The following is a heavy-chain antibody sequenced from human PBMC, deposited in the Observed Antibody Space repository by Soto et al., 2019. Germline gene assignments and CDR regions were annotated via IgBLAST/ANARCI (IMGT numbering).Heavy chain of an antibody. CDR1: GYSFAGYW. J-gene: IGHJ4*02. Sequence: GDSLKISCKGSGYSFAGYWITWVRQKPGKGLECMGRIDPSDSQTYYSPSFRGHVTISATKSITTVFLQWSSLRASDTAMYYCARQIYDADTGPNFQYYFESWGQGTPVTVSS. CDR3: ARQIYDADTGPNFQYYFES. CDR2: IDPSDSQT. V-gene: IGHV5-10-1*01. D-gene: IGHD2-8*02.